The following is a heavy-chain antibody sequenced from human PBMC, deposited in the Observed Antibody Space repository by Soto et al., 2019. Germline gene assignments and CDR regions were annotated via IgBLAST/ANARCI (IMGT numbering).Heavy chain of an antibody. CDR1: GGSFSGYY. D-gene: IGHD3-10*02. Sequence: PSETLSLTCAVYGGSFSGYYWSWIRQPPGKGLEWIGEINHSGSTNYNPSLKSRVTISVDTSKNQFSLKLSSVTAADTAVYYCARGEAMFENYFDYWGQGTLVTVSS. J-gene: IGHJ4*02. CDR2: INHSGST. V-gene: IGHV4-34*01. CDR3: ARGEAMFENYFDY.